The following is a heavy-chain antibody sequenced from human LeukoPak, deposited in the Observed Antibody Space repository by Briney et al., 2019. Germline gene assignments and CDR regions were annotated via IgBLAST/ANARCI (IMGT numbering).Heavy chain of an antibody. V-gene: IGHV1-2*02. CDR3: ARAFAWSHSPYDGFDV. J-gene: IGHJ3*01. Sequence: ASVKVSCKASAYTFTGYYMHWVREATGQWLEWMGWINPKSGRTDYAQKFQGRVTVTSDTSTSTVYMELSSLRFDDTAVYYCARAFAWSHSPYDGFDVWGQGTKVTVSP. CDR2: INPKSGRT. CDR1: AYTFTGYY. D-gene: IGHD3-9*01.